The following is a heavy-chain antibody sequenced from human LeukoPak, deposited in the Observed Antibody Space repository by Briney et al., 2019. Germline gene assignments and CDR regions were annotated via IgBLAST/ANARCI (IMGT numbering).Heavy chain of an antibody. CDR3: ARGPGRYKPRYRSGGSCYLRYYYYYMDV. D-gene: IGHD2-15*01. Sequence: SETLSLTCAVYGGSFSGYYWSWIRQPPGKGLEWIGEINHSGSTNYNPSLKSRVTISVDTSKNQFSLKLSSVTAADTAVYYCARGPGRYKPRYRSGGSCYLRYYYYYMDVWGKGTTVTVSS. CDR2: INHSGST. J-gene: IGHJ6*03. CDR1: GGSFSGYY. V-gene: IGHV4-34*01.